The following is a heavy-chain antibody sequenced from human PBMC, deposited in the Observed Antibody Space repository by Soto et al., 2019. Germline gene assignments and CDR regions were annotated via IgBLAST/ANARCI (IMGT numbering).Heavy chain of an antibody. D-gene: IGHD3-3*01. V-gene: IGHV3-23*01. CDR1: GFTFSSYA. J-gene: IGHJ4*02. Sequence: GGSLRLSCAASGFTFSSYAMSWVRQAPGKGLEWGSAISGSGGSTYYADSVKGRFTISRDNSKNTLYLQMNSLRAEDTAVYYCAKGSRFLEWLSDYWGQGTLVTVSS. CDR3: AKGSRFLEWLSDY. CDR2: ISGSGGST.